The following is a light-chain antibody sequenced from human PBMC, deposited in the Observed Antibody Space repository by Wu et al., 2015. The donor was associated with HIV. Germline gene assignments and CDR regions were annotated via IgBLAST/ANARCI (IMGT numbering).Light chain of an antibody. J-gene: IGKJ2*01. V-gene: IGKV3-20*01. Sequence: EIVLTQSPGTLSVSPGEGATLSCRASQSISSDSLAWYQQRPGRTPRLLIYGTSRRATGIPDKFSGSGSGTDFTLTINRVEPEDFAVYYCQHFGSSSYTFGRGPSWTSN. CDR2: GTS. CDR1: QSISSDS. CDR3: QHFGSSSYT.